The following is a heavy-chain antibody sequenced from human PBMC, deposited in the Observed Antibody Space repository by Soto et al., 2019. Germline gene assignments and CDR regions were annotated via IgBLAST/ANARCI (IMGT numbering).Heavy chain of an antibody. D-gene: IGHD3-22*01. V-gene: IGHV3-48*02. CDR1: VFTFSSYS. Sequence: VGSLRLSCAASVFTFSSYSMNCVRHAPGKGLEWVSYISSSSSTIYYADSVKGRFTISRDNAKNSLYLQMNSLRDEDTAVYYCARVLLDDSSGYTIWIGGAFDIWGQGTMFIVS. J-gene: IGHJ3*02. CDR2: ISSSSSTI. CDR3: ARVLLDDSSGYTIWIGGAFDI.